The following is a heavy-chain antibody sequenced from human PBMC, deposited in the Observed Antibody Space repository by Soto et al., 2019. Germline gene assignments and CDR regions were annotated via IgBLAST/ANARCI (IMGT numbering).Heavy chain of an antibody. V-gene: IGHV5-51*01. D-gene: IGHD6-19*01. CDR1: GYSFTSYW. CDR2: IYPGDSDT. CDR3: ASGRLVPNYYYGMDV. Sequence: GESLKISCKGSGYSFTSYWIGWVRQMPGKGLEWMGIIYPGDSDTRYSPSFQGQVTISADKSISTAYLQWSSLKASDTAMYYCASGRLVPNYYYGMDVWGQGTTVTVSS. J-gene: IGHJ6*02.